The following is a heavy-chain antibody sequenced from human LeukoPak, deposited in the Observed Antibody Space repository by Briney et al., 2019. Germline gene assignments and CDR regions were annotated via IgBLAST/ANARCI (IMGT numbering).Heavy chain of an antibody. CDR3: ARWSSGPDAFDI. D-gene: IGHD3-22*01. CDR2: IWYDGSNK. V-gene: IGHV3-33*01. CDR1: GFTFSSYG. Sequence: PGGSLRLSCAASGFTFSSYGMHWARQAPGKGLEWVAVIWYDGSNKYYADSVKGRFTISRDNSKNTLYLQMNSLRAEDTAVYYCARWSSGPDAFDIWGQGTMVTVSS. J-gene: IGHJ3*02.